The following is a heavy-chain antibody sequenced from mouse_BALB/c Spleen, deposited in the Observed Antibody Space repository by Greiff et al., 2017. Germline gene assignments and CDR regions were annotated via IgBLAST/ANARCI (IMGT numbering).Heavy chain of an antibody. V-gene: IGHV1-5*01. CDR1: GYSFTSYW. J-gene: IGHJ4*01. CDR3: TRRQPYCAMDY. Sequence: VQLQQSGPVLARPGASVKMSCKASGYSFTSYWMHWVKQRPGQGLEWIGAIYPGNSDTSYNQNFKGKAKLTAVTSASTAYMELSSLTNEDSAVYCCTRRQPYCAMDYWGQGTSVTVSS. CDR2: IYPGNSDT. D-gene: IGHD6-1*01.